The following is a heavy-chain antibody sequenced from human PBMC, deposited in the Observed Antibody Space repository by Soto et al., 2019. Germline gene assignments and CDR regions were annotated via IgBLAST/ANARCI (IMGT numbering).Heavy chain of an antibody. Sequence: LRLSCSASGFTFSSYGMHWVRQAPCKGLEWVAVISYDGSNKYYADSVKGRFTISRDNSKNTLYLQMNSLRAEDTAVYYCATCGDYSGSYYDYWGKGTLVTVSS. CDR1: GFTFSSYG. J-gene: IGHJ4*02. V-gene: IGHV3-30*03. CDR3: ATCGDYSGSYYDY. D-gene: IGHD1-26*01. CDR2: ISYDGSNK.